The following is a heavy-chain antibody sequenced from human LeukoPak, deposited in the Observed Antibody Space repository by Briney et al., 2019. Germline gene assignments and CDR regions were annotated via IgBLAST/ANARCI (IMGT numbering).Heavy chain of an antibody. Sequence: EASVKVSCKASGGTFSSYAISWVRQAPGQGLQWMGGIIPIFGASNYAQKFQGRVTITADESTSTACMELSSLRSEDTAVYYCARGEVRSNYGMDVWGQGTTVTVSS. D-gene: IGHD4-17*01. CDR3: ARGEVRSNYGMDV. J-gene: IGHJ6*02. CDR1: GGTFSSYA. CDR2: IIPIFGAS. V-gene: IGHV1-69*13.